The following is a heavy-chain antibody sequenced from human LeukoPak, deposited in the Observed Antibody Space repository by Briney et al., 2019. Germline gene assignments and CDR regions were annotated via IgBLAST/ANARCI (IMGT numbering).Heavy chain of an antibody. CDR2: IYYSGST. Sequence: SETLSLTCTVSGGSISSYYWSWIRQPPGKGLEWIGYIYYSGSTNYNPSLKSRVTISVDTSKDQFSLKLSSVTAADTAVYYCARRLGRKFGERFYYYHYMDVWGKGTTVTISS. J-gene: IGHJ6*03. CDR3: ARRLGRKFGERFYYYHYMDV. CDR1: GGSISSYY. D-gene: IGHD3-10*01. V-gene: IGHV4-59*12.